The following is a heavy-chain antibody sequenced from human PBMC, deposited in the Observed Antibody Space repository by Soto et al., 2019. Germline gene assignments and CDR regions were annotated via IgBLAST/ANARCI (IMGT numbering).Heavy chain of an antibody. Sequence: GGSLRLSCAASGFTFSSYSMNWVRQAPGKGLEWVSYISSSSSTIYYADPVKGRFTISRDNAKNSLYLQMNSLRDEDTAVYYCASIFITGLHYYYYYGMDVWGQGTTVTVSS. CDR3: ASIFITGLHYYYYYGMDV. J-gene: IGHJ6*02. D-gene: IGHD1-20*01. V-gene: IGHV3-48*02. CDR2: ISSSSSTI. CDR1: GFTFSSYS.